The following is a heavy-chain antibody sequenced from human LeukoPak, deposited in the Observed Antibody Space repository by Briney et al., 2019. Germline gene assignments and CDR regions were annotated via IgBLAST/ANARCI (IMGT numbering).Heavy chain of an antibody. V-gene: IGHV1-8*01. D-gene: IGHD6-6*01. Sequence: ASVKVSCKASGYTFTSYDINWVRQATGQGLEWMGWMNPNSGNTGYAQRFQGRVTMTRNTSISTAYMELSSLRSEDTAVYYCARTSIAARRVDYWGQGTLVTVSS. CDR3: ARTSIAARRVDY. J-gene: IGHJ4*02. CDR1: GYTFTSYD. CDR2: MNPNSGNT.